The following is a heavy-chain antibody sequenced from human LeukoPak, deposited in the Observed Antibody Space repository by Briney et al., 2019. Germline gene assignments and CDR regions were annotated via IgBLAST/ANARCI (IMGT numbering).Heavy chain of an antibody. CDR2: IKGDGSAK. J-gene: IGHJ4*02. D-gene: IGHD1-14*01. Sequence: PGGSLRLSCAASGFTFSSSWMAWVRQAPGKGLEWVANIKGDGSAKHSADSVKGRFTISRDNAKNSLYLQMNSLRVEDTGVYFCARDVTGSLEDWGQGTLVTVSS. CDR3: ARDVTGSLED. V-gene: IGHV3-7*01. CDR1: GFTFSSSW.